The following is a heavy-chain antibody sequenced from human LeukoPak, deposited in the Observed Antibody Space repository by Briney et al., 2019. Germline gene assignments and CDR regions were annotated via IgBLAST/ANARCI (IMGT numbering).Heavy chain of an antibody. CDR3: ARNWGAAGWDNYNGMDV. D-gene: IGHD7-27*01. J-gene: IGHJ6*02. CDR2: IYYSGST. V-gene: IGHV4-30-4*01. CDR1: GGSMNNRDYY. Sequence: SETLSLTCTASGGSMNNRDYYWSWIRQPPGKGLEWIGYIYYSGSTYYNPSLKSRVTISEDTPKNQFYLKLTPATAADTAVYYCARNWGAAGWDNYNGMDVWGQGTTVIVSS.